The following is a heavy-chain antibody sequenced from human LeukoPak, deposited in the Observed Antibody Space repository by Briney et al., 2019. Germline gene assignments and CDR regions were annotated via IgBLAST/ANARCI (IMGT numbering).Heavy chain of an antibody. Sequence: GGSLRLSCAASGFTFSSYGMHWVRQAPGKGLEWVAFIRHDGSNKYYADSVKGRFTISGDNSKNTLYLQMNSLRAEDTAVYYCAKDNYYDTSGYYYPDYWGQGTQVTVPS. J-gene: IGHJ4*02. CDR1: GFTFSSYG. CDR2: IRHDGSNK. D-gene: IGHD3-22*01. V-gene: IGHV3-30*02. CDR3: AKDNYYDTSGYYYPDY.